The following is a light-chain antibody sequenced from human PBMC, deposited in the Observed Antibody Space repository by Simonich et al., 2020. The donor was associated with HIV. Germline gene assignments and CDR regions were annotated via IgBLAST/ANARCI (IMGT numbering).Light chain of an antibody. CDR1: QSVLYSTSYKNY. CDR2: WAA. Sequence: DIVMTQSPDSLAVSLGERATINCRSSQSVLYSTSYKNYLAWYQHKPGQPLKLLIYWAATRESGVPDRFSGSGSGTDFTLTISSLQAEDVAVYYCQQYYSTPYTFGQGTKLEIK. J-gene: IGKJ2*01. V-gene: IGKV4-1*01. CDR3: QQYYSTPYT.